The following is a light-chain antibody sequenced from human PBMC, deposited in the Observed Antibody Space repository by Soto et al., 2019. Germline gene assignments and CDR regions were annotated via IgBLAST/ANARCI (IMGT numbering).Light chain of an antibody. CDR2: DAS. CDR1: QSISTK. Sequence: EIVLTQSPATVSVSPGERATLSCRASQSISTKLAWYQQKPGQAPRLLIYDASTRATGIPARFSGSGSGTEFTLIISSLQSEDFVVYYCQQYNNWPPVYTFGQGTKLEI. CDR3: QQYNNWPPVYT. J-gene: IGKJ2*01. V-gene: IGKV3D-15*01.